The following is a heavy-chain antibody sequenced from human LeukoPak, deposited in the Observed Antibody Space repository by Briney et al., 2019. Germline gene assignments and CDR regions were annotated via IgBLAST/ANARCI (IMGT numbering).Heavy chain of an antibody. CDR1: GYTFTSYG. CDR2: ISAYNGNT. CDR3: ARELPLTIFGVVTNPMDV. D-gene: IGHD3-3*01. Sequence: ASVKVSCKASGYTFTSYGISWVRQAPGQGLEWMGWISAYNGNTNYAQKLQGRVTMTTDTSTSTAYMELSSLRSEDTAVYYCARELPLTIFGVVTNPMDVWGQGTTVTVSS. J-gene: IGHJ6*02. V-gene: IGHV1-18*01.